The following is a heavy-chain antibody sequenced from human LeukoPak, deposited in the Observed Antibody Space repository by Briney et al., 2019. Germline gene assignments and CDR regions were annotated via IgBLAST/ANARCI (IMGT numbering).Heavy chain of an antibody. D-gene: IGHD4-23*01. CDR2: INHSGST. V-gene: IGHV4-34*01. CDR3: ALTVVTPRGWFDP. CDR1: GGSFSGYY. J-gene: IGHJ5*02. Sequence: PSETLSLTCAVYGGSFSGYYWSWIRQPPGKGLEWIGEINHSGSTNYNPSLKSRVTISVDTSKNQFSLKLSSVTAADTAVYYCALTVVTPRGWFDPWGQGTLVTVSS.